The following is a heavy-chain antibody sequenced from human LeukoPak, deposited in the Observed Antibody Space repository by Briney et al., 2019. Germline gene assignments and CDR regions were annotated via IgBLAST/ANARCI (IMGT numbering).Heavy chain of an antibody. D-gene: IGHD3-22*01. J-gene: IGHJ4*02. CDR2: IVPIFGTA. Sequence: ASVKVSCKASVGTLSSYAISWVRQAPGQGREWMGGIVPIFGTANYAQKFQGRVTITADESTSTAYMELSSLRSEDTAVYYCASAVKYYYDSSGYYYGTDYWGQGTLVTVSS. CDR1: VGTLSSYA. V-gene: IGHV1-69*01. CDR3: ASAVKYYYDSSGYYYGTDY.